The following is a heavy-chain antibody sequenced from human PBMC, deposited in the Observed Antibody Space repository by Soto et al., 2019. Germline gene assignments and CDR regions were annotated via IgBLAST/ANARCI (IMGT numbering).Heavy chain of an antibody. J-gene: IGHJ4*02. Sequence: QVQLQESGPGLVKPSETLSLTCTVSGGSISSYYWSWIRQPPGKGLEWIGYISHTGRTNYNPSLPSRYTFTVDTSKNHFALKFSSLTFADTAVYYCARGGSGFSGPMCWGQGTLVTVSS. CDR2: ISHTGRT. CDR1: GGSISSYY. CDR3: ARGGSGFSGPMC. D-gene: IGHD5-12*01. V-gene: IGHV4-59*01.